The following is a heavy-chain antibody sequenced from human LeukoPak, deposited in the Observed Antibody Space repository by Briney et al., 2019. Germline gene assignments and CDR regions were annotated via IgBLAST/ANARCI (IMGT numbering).Heavy chain of an antibody. Sequence: RASVTVSCKASGYTFTSYGITWVRLAPGQGLEWMGWISAYNGNTNYAQMFQGRVIMTTDTSTNTAYMELRSLRADDTAMYYCARDPSYDSSGYPNWFDPWGQGTLVTVSS. V-gene: IGHV1-18*01. J-gene: IGHJ5*02. CDR3: ARDPSYDSSGYPNWFDP. CDR1: GYTFTSYG. D-gene: IGHD3-22*01. CDR2: ISAYNGNT.